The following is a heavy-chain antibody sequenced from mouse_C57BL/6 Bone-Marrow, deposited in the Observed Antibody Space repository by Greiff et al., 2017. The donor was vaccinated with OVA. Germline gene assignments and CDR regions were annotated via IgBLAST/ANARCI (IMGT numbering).Heavy chain of an antibody. CDR3: ARNRDYYGSNYFDY. D-gene: IGHD1-1*01. Sequence: VQVVESGPGLVAPSQSLSITCTVSGFSLTSYAISWVRQPPGKGLEWLGVIWTGGGTNYNSALKSRLSISKDNSKSQVFLKMNSLQTDDTARYYCARNRDYYGSNYFDYWGQGTTLTVSS. CDR1: GFSLTSYA. V-gene: IGHV2-9-1*01. J-gene: IGHJ2*01. CDR2: IWTGGGT.